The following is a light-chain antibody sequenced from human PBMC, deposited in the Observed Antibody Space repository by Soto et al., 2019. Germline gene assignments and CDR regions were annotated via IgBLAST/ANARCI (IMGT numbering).Light chain of an antibody. J-gene: IGLJ1*01. Sequence: QSVLTQPASVSGSPGQSITISCTGSVSDVGNFGPVSWYQQHPGQVPKLIIYEGNRRPSGVSSRFSGSKSGNTASLTISGLQAEDEADYYCCSYVGARTEVFGTGTKVTVL. V-gene: IGLV2-23*01. CDR3: CSYVGARTEV. CDR2: EGN. CDR1: VSDVGNFGP.